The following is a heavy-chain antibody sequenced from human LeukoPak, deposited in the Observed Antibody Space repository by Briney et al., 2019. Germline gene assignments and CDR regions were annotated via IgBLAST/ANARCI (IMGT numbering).Heavy chain of an antibody. CDR3: VKGRPLGMVRNYFAY. Sequence: GGSLRLSCSASGFTFKNYAMHWVRQAPGKGLEYVSTVNSNGGSTYDADSVKGRFTISRDNSKNTLYLQMSSLRPEDTAVYFCVKGRPLGMVRNYFAYWGQGTLVTVSS. CDR2: VNSNGGST. CDR1: GFTFKNYA. J-gene: IGHJ4*02. V-gene: IGHV3-64D*09. D-gene: IGHD7-27*01.